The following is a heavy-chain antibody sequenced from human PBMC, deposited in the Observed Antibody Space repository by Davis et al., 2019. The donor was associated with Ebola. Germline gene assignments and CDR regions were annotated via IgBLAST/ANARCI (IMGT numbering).Heavy chain of an antibody. V-gene: IGHV1-46*01. CDR2: INPSGDST. D-gene: IGHD6-19*01. CDR3: ARILSSGWSPSDY. CDR1: GYTFTSYY. Sequence: ASVKVSCKASGYTFTSYYMHWVRQAPGQGLEWMGIINPSGDSTTYAQKFQGRVTMTRDTSTSTVYMELSSLRSEDTAVYYCARILSSGWSPSDYWGQGTLVTVSS. J-gene: IGHJ4*02.